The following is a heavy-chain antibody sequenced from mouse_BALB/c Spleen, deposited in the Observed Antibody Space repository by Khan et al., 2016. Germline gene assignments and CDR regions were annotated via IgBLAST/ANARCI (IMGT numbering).Heavy chain of an antibody. V-gene: IGHV9-1*02. CDR3: ARRWRLDRYYAMDY. Sequence: QSQLVQSGPELKKPGETVKISCRASGYAFTNFGIHWVRQAPGKGLKWMGWIATYTGEPTYADDFTGRFAFSLETSASTAYLQINSLKNEDMATYFCARRWRLDRYYAMDYWGQGTSVTVSS. CDR2: IATYTGEP. J-gene: IGHJ4*01. D-gene: IGHD1-1*02. CDR1: GYAFTNFG.